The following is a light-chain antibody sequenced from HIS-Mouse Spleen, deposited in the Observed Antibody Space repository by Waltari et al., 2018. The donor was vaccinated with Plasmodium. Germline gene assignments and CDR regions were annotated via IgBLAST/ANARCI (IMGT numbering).Light chain of an antibody. V-gene: IGLV3-10*01. CDR2: EDS. Sequence: SYELTQPPSVSVAPGQTARITCSGDALPKNNADWYQQKSGQAPVLVIYEDSKRPSGLPESSAGFSSWTMATMTTRGVQVEDEADYDCYSRDSSDSHRVFGGGTKLTVL. J-gene: IGLJ3*02. CDR3: YSRDSSDSHRV. CDR1: ALPKNN.